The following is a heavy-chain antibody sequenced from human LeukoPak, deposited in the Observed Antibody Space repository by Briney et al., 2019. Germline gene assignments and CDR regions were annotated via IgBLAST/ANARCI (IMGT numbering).Heavy chain of an antibody. V-gene: IGHV3-23*01. CDR2: IRGSGGST. CDR1: GFTFCSYA. D-gene: IGHD6-13*01. J-gene: IGHJ4*02. Sequence: GGSLRLSCAASGFTFCSYAMSWVRQAPGEGLEWVSHIRGSGGSTYYADSVKGRFTISRDNSKNTVYLQMNSPRAEDTAVYYCAKTGPPPNGYSSSCTVGWGQGTLVTVSS. CDR3: AKTGPPPNGYSSSCTVG.